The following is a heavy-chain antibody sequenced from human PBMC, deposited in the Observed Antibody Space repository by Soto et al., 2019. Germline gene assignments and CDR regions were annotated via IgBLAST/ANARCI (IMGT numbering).Heavy chain of an antibody. V-gene: IGHV1-18*01. Sequence: ASVKVSCKASGYTFTSYGITWVRLAPGQGLEWMGWISAYNGNTNYAEKLQGRVTMTTDTSTSIAYMELRSLRSDDTAVYYCARDAPTIAAQDEYWGQGTLVTVSS. D-gene: IGHD6-13*01. CDR2: ISAYNGNT. J-gene: IGHJ4*02. CDR3: ARDAPTIAAQDEY. CDR1: GYTFTSYG.